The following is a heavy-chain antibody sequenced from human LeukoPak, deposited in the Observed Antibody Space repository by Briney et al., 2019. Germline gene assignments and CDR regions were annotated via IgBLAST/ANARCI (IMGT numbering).Heavy chain of an antibody. J-gene: IGHJ4*02. CDR2: INPSGGST. V-gene: IGHV1-46*01. D-gene: IGHD4-23*01. CDR3: ARDLVTVVRGRFDY. Sequence: ASVKVSCKASGYTFLSYYMHGVRQAPGQGIEWMGIINPSGGSTSYAQKCQGRGTMTRDTSTSTDYMELSSLRSEDTAVYYCARDLVTVVRGRFDYWGQGTQVTVSS. CDR1: GYTFLSYY.